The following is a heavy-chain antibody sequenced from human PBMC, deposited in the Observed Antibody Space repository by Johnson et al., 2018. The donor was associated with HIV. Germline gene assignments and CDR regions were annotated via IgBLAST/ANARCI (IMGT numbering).Heavy chain of an antibody. D-gene: IGHD1-26*01. Sequence: QVQLVESEGGVVQPGKSLRLSCVASGFSFSSYGMHWVRQAPGKGLEWVALISYDGSNKYYADSVEGRFTISRVNSKNTLYLPMNSLTPEDTAVYYCAKEGGIRRVAWELRAYSFDIWGQGTMVTVSS. J-gene: IGHJ3*02. V-gene: IGHV3-30*18. CDR1: GFSFSSYG. CDR2: ISYDGSNK. CDR3: AKEGGIRRVAWELRAYSFDI.